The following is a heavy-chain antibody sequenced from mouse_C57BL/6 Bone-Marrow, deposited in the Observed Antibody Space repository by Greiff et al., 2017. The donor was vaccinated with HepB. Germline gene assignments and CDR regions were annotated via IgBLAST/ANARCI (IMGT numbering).Heavy chain of an antibody. CDR3: ARYYYGTWFAY. D-gene: IGHD1-1*01. CDR2: IYPRSGNT. Sequence: VKLQESGAELARPGASVKLSCKASGYTFTSYGISWVKQRTGQGLEWIGEIYPRSGNTYYNEKFKGKATLTADKYSSTAYMELRSLTSEDSAVYFCARYYYGTWFAYWGQGTLVTVSA. CDR1: GYTFTSYG. V-gene: IGHV1-81*01. J-gene: IGHJ3*01.